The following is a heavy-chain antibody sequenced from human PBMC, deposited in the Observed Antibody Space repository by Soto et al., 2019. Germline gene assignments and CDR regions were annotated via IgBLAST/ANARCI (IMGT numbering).Heavy chain of an antibody. CDR2: ISSSSSYI. Sequence: GGSLRLSCAASGFTFSSYSMNWVRQAPGKGLEWVSSISSSSSYIYYADSVKGRFTISRDNAKNSLYLQMNSLRAEDTAVYYCARLLFNDDSSGWTGNWFDPLGQGTLVTVSS. CDR1: GFTFSSYS. J-gene: IGHJ5*02. CDR3: ARLLFNDDSSGWTGNWFDP. V-gene: IGHV3-21*01. D-gene: IGHD6-19*01.